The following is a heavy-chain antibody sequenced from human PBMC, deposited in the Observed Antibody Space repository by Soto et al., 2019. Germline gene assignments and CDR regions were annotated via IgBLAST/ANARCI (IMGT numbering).Heavy chain of an antibody. CDR1: GFIFSSHN. D-gene: IGHD3-9*01. CDR3: ARLVASETGYGMDV. Sequence: PGGSLRLSCAASGFIFSSHNMNWVRQAPGKGLEWVSSITGSSSYIFYADSVKGRFTISRDNAKNTVYQQMNSLRAEDTGVYYCARLVASETGYGMDVWGQGTTVTVSS. V-gene: IGHV3-21*06. J-gene: IGHJ6*02. CDR2: ITGSSSYI.